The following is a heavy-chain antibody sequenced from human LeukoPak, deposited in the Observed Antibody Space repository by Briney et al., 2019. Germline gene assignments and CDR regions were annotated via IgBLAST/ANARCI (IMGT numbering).Heavy chain of an antibody. Sequence: PSQTLSLTCAVSGGSITSSGYSWSWIRQPPGKGLEWIGYLYPSGGTFYNPSVKSRVTILVDRSKNQFSPNLNSVTAADTAVYYCARDRSVTGYWYFDLWGRGTLVTVSS. J-gene: IGHJ2*01. D-gene: IGHD2-21*02. CDR3: ARDRSVTGYWYFDL. V-gene: IGHV4-30-2*01. CDR1: GGSITSSGYS. CDR2: LYPSGGT.